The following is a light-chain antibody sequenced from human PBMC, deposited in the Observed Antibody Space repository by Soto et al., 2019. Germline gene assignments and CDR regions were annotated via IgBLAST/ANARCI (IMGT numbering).Light chain of an antibody. CDR3: QQRSNWPPIT. V-gene: IGKV3-11*01. J-gene: IGKJ5*01. CDR2: GAS. Sequence: IVLTQSPGTLSFSLGDRATLSCRASQSVSYRLAWYQQKPGQAPRLLISGASSRATGIPDRFSGSGFGTDFTLTISSLEPEDFAVYYCQQRSNWPPITFGQGTRLEIK. CDR1: QSVSYR.